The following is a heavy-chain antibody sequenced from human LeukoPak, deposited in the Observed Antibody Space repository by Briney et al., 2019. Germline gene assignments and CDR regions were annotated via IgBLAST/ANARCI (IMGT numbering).Heavy chain of an antibody. J-gene: IGHJ6*03. CDR1: GGSISSYY. D-gene: IGHD2-2*01. V-gene: IGHV4-4*09. CDR3: ARHRVVPAAGSYYYYYMDV. Sequence: PSETLSLTCTVSGGSISSYYWSWIRQPPGKGLEWIGYIYTSGSTNYNPSLKSRVTISVDTSKNQFSLKLSSVTAADTAVYYCARHRVVPAAGSYYYYYMDVWGKGTTVTISS. CDR2: IYTSGST.